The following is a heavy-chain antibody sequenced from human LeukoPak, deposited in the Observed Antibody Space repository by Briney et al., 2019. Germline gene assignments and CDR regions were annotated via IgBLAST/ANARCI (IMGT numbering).Heavy chain of an antibody. CDR2: IHPNNGGT. D-gene: IGHD3-22*01. CDR3: ASQFLLPFDY. CDR1: GYTFTDYY. V-gene: IGHV1-2*02. Sequence: ASVKVSCKASGYTFTDYYIHWVRQAPGQGLEWMGWIHPNNGGTHYAQKFQGRVTMTRDTSITTAYMELTNLRSDDTAVYYCASQFLLPFDYWGRGTLVTVSS. J-gene: IGHJ4*02.